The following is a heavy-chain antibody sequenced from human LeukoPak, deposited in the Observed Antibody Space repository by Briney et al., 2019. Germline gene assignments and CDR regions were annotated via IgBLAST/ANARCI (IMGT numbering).Heavy chain of an antibody. D-gene: IGHD2-8*01. Sequence: SETLSLTCTVSGGSISSYYWSWIRQPPGKGLEWIGYIYYSGSTYYNPSLKSRVTISVDTSKNQFSLKLSSVTAADTAVYYCARIQWGRKNNWFDPWGQGTLVTVSS. V-gene: IGHV4-59*12. CDR1: GGSISSYY. J-gene: IGHJ5*02. CDR2: IYYSGST. CDR3: ARIQWGRKNNWFDP.